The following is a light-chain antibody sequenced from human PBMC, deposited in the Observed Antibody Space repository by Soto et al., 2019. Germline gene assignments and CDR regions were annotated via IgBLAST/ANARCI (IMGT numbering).Light chain of an antibody. CDR1: QSVSNN. CDR3: QHYNYWPPST. J-gene: IGKJ1*01. V-gene: IGKV3-15*01. CDR2: GAS. Sequence: EIVMTQSPAFLSVSPGERATLSCRASQSVSNNLAWYQQKPGQAPRLPIYGASTRAICIPARFIGTWAGTEFTLTIISLQSEDFAVYYCQHYNYWPPSTFGQGTKVEIK.